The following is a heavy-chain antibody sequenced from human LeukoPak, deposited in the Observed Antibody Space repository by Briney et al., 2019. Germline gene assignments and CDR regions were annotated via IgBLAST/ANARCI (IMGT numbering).Heavy chain of an antibody. CDR1: GYSFTSYW. V-gene: IGHV5-51*01. CDR3: ARYFSYSSDDAFDI. Sequence: GASLKISCKGSGYSFTSYWIGWVRQLPGKGLEWMGIIYPGDSDTRYSPSFQGQVTISADKSISTAYLQWSSLKASDTAMYYCARYFSYSSDDAFDIWGQGTMVTVSS. D-gene: IGHD6-25*01. J-gene: IGHJ3*02. CDR2: IYPGDSDT.